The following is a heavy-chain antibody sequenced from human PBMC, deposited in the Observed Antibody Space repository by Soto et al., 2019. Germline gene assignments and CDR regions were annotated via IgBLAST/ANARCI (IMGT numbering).Heavy chain of an antibody. Sequence: GGSLRLSCAASGFTVSSNYMSWVRQAPGKGLEWVSVIYSGGSTYYADSVKGRFTISRDNSKNTLYLQMNSLRAEDTAVYYCARASVGSRYYDFWSGYLDYWGQGTLVTVSS. CDR1: GFTVSSNY. D-gene: IGHD3-3*01. V-gene: IGHV3-66*01. J-gene: IGHJ4*02. CDR2: IYSGGST. CDR3: ARASVGSRYYDFWSGYLDY.